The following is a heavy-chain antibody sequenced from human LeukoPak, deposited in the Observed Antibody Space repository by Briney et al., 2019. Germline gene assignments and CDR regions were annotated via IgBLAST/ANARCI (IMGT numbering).Heavy chain of an antibody. CDR2: IYYSGST. Sequence: SETLSLTCTVSGGSISSGGYYWSWIRQHPGKGLEWIGYIYYSGSTYYNPSLKSRVTISVDTSKNQFSLKLSSVTAADTAVYYCARDRTRRDSSGTDYWGQGTLVTVSS. D-gene: IGHD3-22*01. CDR1: GGSISSGGYY. J-gene: IGHJ4*02. CDR3: ARDRTRRDSSGTDY. V-gene: IGHV4-31*03.